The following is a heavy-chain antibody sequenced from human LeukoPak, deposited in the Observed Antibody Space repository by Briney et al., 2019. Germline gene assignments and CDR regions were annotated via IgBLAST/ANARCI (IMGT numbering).Heavy chain of an antibody. V-gene: IGHV3-30*18. CDR1: GFTFSSYG. CDR3: AKDLTIFGVVTNWFDP. CDR2: ISYDGSNK. Sequence: GGSLRLSCAASGFTFSSYGMHWVRQAPGKELEWVAVISYDGSNKYYADSVKGRFTISRDNSKNTLYLQMNSLRAEDTAVYYCAKDLTIFGVVTNWFDPWGQGTLVTVSS. D-gene: IGHD3-3*01. J-gene: IGHJ5*02.